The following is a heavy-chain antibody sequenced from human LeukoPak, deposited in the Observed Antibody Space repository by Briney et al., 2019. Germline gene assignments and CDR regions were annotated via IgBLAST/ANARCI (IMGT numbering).Heavy chain of an antibody. Sequence: ASVKVSCKASGYTFTSYYMHWVRQAPGQGLEWMGIINPSGGSTSYAQKFQGRVTMTRDTSTSTVYMELSSLRSEDTAVYYCARVGNDYGDYPPYFDYWGQGTLVTVSS. J-gene: IGHJ4*02. V-gene: IGHV1-46*01. CDR3: ARVGNDYGDYPPYFDY. CDR1: GYTFTSYY. D-gene: IGHD4-17*01. CDR2: INPSGGST.